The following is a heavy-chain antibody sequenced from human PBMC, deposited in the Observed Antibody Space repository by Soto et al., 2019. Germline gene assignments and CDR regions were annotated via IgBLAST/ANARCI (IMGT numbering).Heavy chain of an antibody. CDR1: GGTFSSYA. Sequence: SVKVSCKASGGTFSSYAISWVRQAPGQGLEWMGGIIPIFGTANYAQKFQGRVTITADESTSTAYMELSSLRSEDTAVYYCARENDILTGYYSPQWRYYYGMDVWGQGTTVTVSS. V-gene: IGHV1-69*13. CDR2: IIPIFGTA. CDR3: ARENDILTGYYSPQWRYYYGMDV. D-gene: IGHD3-9*01. J-gene: IGHJ6*02.